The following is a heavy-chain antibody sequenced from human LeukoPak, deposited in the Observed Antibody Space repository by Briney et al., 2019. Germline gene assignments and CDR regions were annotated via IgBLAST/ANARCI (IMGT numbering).Heavy chain of an antibody. CDR2: TCYRSKWYN. CDR3: ARGSRLGVVERDAFDI. J-gene: IGHJ3*02. V-gene: IGHV6-1*01. D-gene: IGHD3-3*01. Sequence: SQTLSLTCAISGDTVSNKRSAWNWIRQSPSRGLEWLGRTCYRSKWYNDYAVSVKSRITINPDTSKNQFSLQLNSVTPEDTAVYYCARGSRLGVVERDAFDIWGQGTMVTVSS. CDR1: GDTVSNKRSA.